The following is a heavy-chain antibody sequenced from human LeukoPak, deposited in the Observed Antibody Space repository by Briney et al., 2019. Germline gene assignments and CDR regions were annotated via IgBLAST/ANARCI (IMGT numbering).Heavy chain of an antibody. V-gene: IGHV3-64*04. CDR2: ISDNGGST. D-gene: IGHD5-12*01. CDR3: ARSYSGYHFDY. Sequence: GGSLRLSCSASGFSLSIYAVHWVRQAPGKGLEYVSGISDNGGSTYYADSVKGRFTISRDNAKNSLYLQMNSLRAEDTAVYYCARSYSGYHFDYWGQGTLATVSS. CDR1: GFSLSIYA. J-gene: IGHJ4*02.